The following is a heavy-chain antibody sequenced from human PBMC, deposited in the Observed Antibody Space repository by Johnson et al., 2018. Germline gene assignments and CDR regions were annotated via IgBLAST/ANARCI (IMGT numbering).Heavy chain of an antibody. CDR2: ISYDGNNK. Sequence: QVQLVQSGGGVVQPGRFLRLSCTASGFIFSSYAMHWVRQAPGTGLEWVALISYDGNNKYYADSVKDRFTISRGNSKNTLYLQVNSMRPEDTAVYYCARDHGPYYYDMDVWGRGTTVTVSS. CDR3: ARDHGPYYYDMDV. CDR1: GFIFSSYA. V-gene: IGHV3-30-3*01. D-gene: IGHD3/OR15-3a*01. J-gene: IGHJ6*03.